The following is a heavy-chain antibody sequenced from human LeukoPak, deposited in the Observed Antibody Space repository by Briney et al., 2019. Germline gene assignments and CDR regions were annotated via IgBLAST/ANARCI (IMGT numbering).Heavy chain of an antibody. D-gene: IGHD3-3*01. CDR1: GYTFSMYY. CDR3: AREQRWGLSWSLEGLFASYYTYYYMDV. Sequence: ASVKVSCKASGYTFSMYYIHWVRQAPGQGLELMGMINPSDGATTYAQRFQGRVTMTRDMSTTPVYMDLRSLRSEDTDVYLRAREQRWGLSWSLEGLFASYYTYYYMDVWGRGTTVTVSS. J-gene: IGHJ6*03. CDR2: INPSDGAT. V-gene: IGHV1-46*01.